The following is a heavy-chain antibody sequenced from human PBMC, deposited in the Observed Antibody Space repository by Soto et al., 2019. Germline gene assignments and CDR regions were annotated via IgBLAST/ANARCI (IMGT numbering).Heavy chain of an antibody. D-gene: IGHD3-10*01. CDR1: GYNFINYG. CDR3: VRDLDGSGSYYTGY. V-gene: IGHV1-18*01. CDR2: IRVHNGNT. Sequence: QVHLVQSGVEVKKPGASVKVSCKASGYNFINYGISWVRQAPGQGLEWMGWIRVHNGNTNYAQNLQDRVTMTTDTSTSTAYMELRSLRSDDTAVYYCVRDLDGSGSYYTGYWGPGTLVTVSS. J-gene: IGHJ4*02.